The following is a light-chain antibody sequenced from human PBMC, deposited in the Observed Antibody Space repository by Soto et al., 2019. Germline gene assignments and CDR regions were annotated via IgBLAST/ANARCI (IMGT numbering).Light chain of an antibody. CDR3: QQYNNWPPFT. Sequence: EIVSTQSPDTLSLSPGERATLSCRASQSVSSSLAWYQQKPGQAPRLLIYGASTRATGIPARFSGSGSGTEFTLTISSLRSEDFAVYYCQQYNNWPPFTFGPGTKVDIK. V-gene: IGKV3-15*01. J-gene: IGKJ3*01. CDR1: QSVSSS. CDR2: GAS.